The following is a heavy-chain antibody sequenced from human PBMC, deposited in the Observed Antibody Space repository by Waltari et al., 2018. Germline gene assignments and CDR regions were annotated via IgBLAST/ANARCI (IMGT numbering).Heavy chain of an antibody. D-gene: IGHD3-10*01. J-gene: IGHJ6*03. CDR2: NYYSGST. CDR3: ARAPGDLGTGDYMDV. CDR1: GGSISSYY. V-gene: IGHV4-59*01. Sequence: QVQLQESGPGLVKPSETLSLTCTVSGGSISSYYWSWIRQPPGKGLEWIRYNYYSGSTNSNPSPKSRVTISVDTSKNQFSLNLSSVTAADTSVYDCARAPGDLGTGDYMDVWGKGTTVTVSS.